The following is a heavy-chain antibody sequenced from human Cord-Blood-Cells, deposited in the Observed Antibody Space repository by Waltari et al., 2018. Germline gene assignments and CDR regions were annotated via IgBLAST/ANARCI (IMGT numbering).Heavy chain of an antibody. D-gene: IGHD6-6*01. CDR1: GGTSSSYA. CDR3: ARGSRPTSSSSYFDY. CDR2: IIPILVIA. Sequence: QVQLVQSGDEVKKPGSTVKVSCKASGGTSSSYAISWVGQAPGQGLGWMGRIIPILVIATYAQKCQGRVTITADKSTSTAYMELSSLRSEDTAVYYCARGSRPTSSSSYFDYGGQGTLVTVSS. V-gene: IGHV1-69*09. J-gene: IGHJ4*02.